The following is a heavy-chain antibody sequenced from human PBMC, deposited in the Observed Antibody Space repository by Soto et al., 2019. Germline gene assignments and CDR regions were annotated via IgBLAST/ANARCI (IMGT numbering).Heavy chain of an antibody. J-gene: IGHJ5*02. CDR2: INHSGST. Sequence: SETLSLTCAVYGGSFSGYYWSWIRQPPGKGLEWIGEINHSGSTNYNPSLKSRVTISVDTSKNQFSLKLSSVTAADTAVYYCARGPDRRSSWFSTAFDPWGQGTLVTVYS. CDR1: GGSFSGYY. CDR3: ARGPDRRSSWFSTAFDP. V-gene: IGHV4-34*01. D-gene: IGHD6-13*01.